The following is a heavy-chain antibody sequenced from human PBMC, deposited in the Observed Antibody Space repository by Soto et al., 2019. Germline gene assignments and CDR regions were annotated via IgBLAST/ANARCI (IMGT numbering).Heavy chain of an antibody. CDR3: ARSYYDSSGFPTYAEYFQH. Sequence: QVQLVQSGAEVKKPGASVKVSCKASGYTFTSYAMHWVRQAPGQRLEWMGWINAGNGNTKYSQKFQGRVTITRDTSASTAYMELSSLRSEDTAVYYCARSYYDSSGFPTYAEYFQHWGQGTLVTVSS. CDR1: GYTFTSYA. V-gene: IGHV1-3*01. CDR2: INAGNGNT. D-gene: IGHD3-22*01. J-gene: IGHJ1*01.